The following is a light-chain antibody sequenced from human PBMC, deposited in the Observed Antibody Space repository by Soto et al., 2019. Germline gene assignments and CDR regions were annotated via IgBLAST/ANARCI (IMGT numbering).Light chain of an antibody. CDR2: GAS. J-gene: IGKJ2*01. CDR3: QQHGTSPYT. CDR1: QSLRSSY. Sequence: EVVLTQSPNTLSLSPGERATLSCWASQSLRSSYLAWYQRKPGQAPRLLMFGASRRATGIPDRFNGSWSGTDFILTISRLEPEDVAVYYCQQHGTSPYTFGQGTVLEIK. V-gene: IGKV3-20*01.